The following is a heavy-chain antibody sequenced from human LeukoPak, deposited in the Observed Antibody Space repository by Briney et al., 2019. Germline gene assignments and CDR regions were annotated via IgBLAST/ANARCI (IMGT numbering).Heavy chain of an antibody. Sequence: PGGSLRLSCAASGFTFSSYAMSWVRQAPGKGLEWVSDISGSSGYTYYADSVKGRFTISRDNSKNTLFLQMNSLGAEDTAIYYCAKIAGRYCSGGSCEVDYWGQGTLVIVSS. CDR2: ISGSSGYT. J-gene: IGHJ4*02. D-gene: IGHD2-15*01. CDR3: AKIAGRYCSGGSCEVDY. CDR1: GFTFSSYA. V-gene: IGHV3-23*01.